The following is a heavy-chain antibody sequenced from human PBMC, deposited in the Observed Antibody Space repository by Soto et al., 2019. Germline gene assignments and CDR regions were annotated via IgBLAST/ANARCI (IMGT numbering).Heavy chain of an antibody. CDR3: ASGWADY. V-gene: IGHV1-3*01. J-gene: IGHJ4*02. D-gene: IGHD1-26*01. Sequence: QVQLVQSGAEVKKPGASVKVSCKASGYTFTSYSMLWVRQAPGQSLEWLGWINVDKGNTKYSQRFQGRVTITRDTSASTAYLDLSSLRSEDTAVYFCASGWADYWGQGTLVTVSS. CDR1: GYTFTSYS. CDR2: INVDKGNT.